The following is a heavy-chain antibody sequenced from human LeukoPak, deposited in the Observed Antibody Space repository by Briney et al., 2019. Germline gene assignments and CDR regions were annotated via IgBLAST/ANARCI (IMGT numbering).Heavy chain of an antibody. V-gene: IGHV3-15*01. D-gene: IGHD1-26*01. CDR1: GFTFSNAW. J-gene: IGHJ4*02. Sequence: GGSLRLSCAASGFTFSNAWMSWVRQAPGKGLEWVGRIKSKTDGGTTDYAAPVKGRFTISRDDSKNTLYLQMNSLKTEDTAVYYCTTGRSGSYRMSDYWGQGTLVTVSS. CDR2: IKSKTDGGTT. CDR3: TTGRSGSYRMSDY.